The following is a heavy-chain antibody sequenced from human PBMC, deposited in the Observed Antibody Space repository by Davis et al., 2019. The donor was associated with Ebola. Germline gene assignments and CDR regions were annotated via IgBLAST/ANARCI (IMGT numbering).Heavy chain of an antibody. Sequence: PGGSLRLSCAASGFTFSSYAMHWVRQAPGKGLEWVAVISYDGSNKYYADSVKGRFTISRDNSKNTLYLQMNSLRAEDTAVYYCARYSRGSGPPQWGQGTLVTVSS. CDR1: GFTFSSYA. D-gene: IGHD6-19*01. V-gene: IGHV3-30-3*01. J-gene: IGHJ4*02. CDR3: ARYSRGSGPPQ. CDR2: ISYDGSNK.